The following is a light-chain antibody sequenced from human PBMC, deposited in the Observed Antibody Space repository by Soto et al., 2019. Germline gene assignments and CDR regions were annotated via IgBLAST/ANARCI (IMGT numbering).Light chain of an antibody. V-gene: IGLV1-44*01. J-gene: IGLJ1*01. CDR1: SSNIESNT. CDR2: SNY. Sequence: VLTHPPSASGTPGQRVTISCSGSSSNIESNTVTWYQHLPGTAPKLVIYSNYDRPSGVPDRFSGSTSGTSASLVIRGLQSEDEADYYCAAWDDILNGYVFGGGTKVTVL. CDR3: AAWDDILNGYV.